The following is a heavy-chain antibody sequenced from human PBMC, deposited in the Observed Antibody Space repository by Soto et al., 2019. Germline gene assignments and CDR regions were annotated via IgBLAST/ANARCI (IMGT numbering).Heavy chain of an antibody. V-gene: IGHV4-4*07. CDR2: IYTSGST. D-gene: IGHD3-22*01. Sequence: SETLSLTCTVSGGSISSYYWSWIRQPAGKGLEWIGRIYTSGSTNYNPSLKSRVTMSVDTSKNQFSLKLSSVTAADTAVYYCARVFSHRYYYDSSGYPNWFDPWGQGTLVTVSS. CDR3: ARVFSHRYYYDSSGYPNWFDP. J-gene: IGHJ5*02. CDR1: GGSISSYY.